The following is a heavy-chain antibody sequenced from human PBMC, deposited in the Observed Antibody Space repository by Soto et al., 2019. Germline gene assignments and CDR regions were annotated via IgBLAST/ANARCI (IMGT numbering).Heavy chain of an antibody. D-gene: IGHD6-6*01. V-gene: IGHV4-59*01. CDR2: IYYSGST. CDR3: ARLESSSSVGVFDI. Sequence: NPSETLSLTCTVSGGSLSSYYWSWIRQPPGKGLERIGYIYYSGSTNYTPTLNCRVTISVYTSKNHFSLKLSSGTAADTAVYYWARLESSSSVGVFDIWGQGTMGTVSS. J-gene: IGHJ3*02. CDR1: GGSLSSYY.